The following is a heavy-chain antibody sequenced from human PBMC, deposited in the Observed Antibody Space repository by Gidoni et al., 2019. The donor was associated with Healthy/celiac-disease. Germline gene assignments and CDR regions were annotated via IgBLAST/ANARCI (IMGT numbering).Heavy chain of an antibody. V-gene: IGHV3-66*02. J-gene: IGHJ6*03. CDR3: ARDSAAGMDYYYYYMDV. CDR2: IYSGGST. CDR1: GFTVSSTY. D-gene: IGHD6-13*01. Sequence: EVQLVESGGGLVQPGGSLRLTCAASGFTVSSTYMSWVRQAPGKGLEWVSVIYSGGSTYYADSVKGRFTISRDNSKNTLYLQMNSLRAEDTAVYYCARDSAAGMDYYYYYMDVWGKGTTVTVSS.